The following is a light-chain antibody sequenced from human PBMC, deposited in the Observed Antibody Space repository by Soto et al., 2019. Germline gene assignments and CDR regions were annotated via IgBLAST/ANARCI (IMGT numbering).Light chain of an antibody. CDR3: QQYGCSPKWT. CDR1: QSVCSSY. Sequence: IVLTQYTGTLSLSPGERATLSCGASQSVCSSYLAWYQQRPGQPPRLLIYGASKRATGIPDRFSGSGSGTDFTLTISRLEPEDFAVYYCQQYGCSPKWTFGQRSKV. J-gene: IGKJ1*01. CDR2: GAS. V-gene: IGKV3-20*01.